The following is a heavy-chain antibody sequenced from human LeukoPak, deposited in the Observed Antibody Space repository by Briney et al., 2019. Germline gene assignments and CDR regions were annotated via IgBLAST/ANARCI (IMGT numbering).Heavy chain of an antibody. CDR1: GYTFTGYY. V-gene: IGHV1-2*06. CDR3: AGGGYDFVYYYYGMDV. Sequence: ASVKVSCKASGYTFTGYYMHWVRQAPGQGLEWMGRINPNSGGTNYAQKFQGRVTMTRDTSIGTAYMELSRLRSDDTAVYYCAGGGYDFVYYYYGMDVWAKGPRSPSP. D-gene: IGHD3-3*01. J-gene: IGHJ6*02. CDR2: INPNSGGT.